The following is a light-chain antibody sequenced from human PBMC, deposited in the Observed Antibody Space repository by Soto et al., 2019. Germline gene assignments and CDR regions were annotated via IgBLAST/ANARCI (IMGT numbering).Light chain of an antibody. J-gene: IGKJ1*01. V-gene: IGKV1-5*03. CDR3: LQYNSYPWT. Sequence: DIKLTQSPSTLSASVGDRVTITCLASQSISSWLSWYQQEPGKPPKLLIYKASSLESGVPSRFGGSGSGTEFTLTISSLQPDDFATYYCLQYNSYPWTFGQGTKVE. CDR1: QSISSW. CDR2: KAS.